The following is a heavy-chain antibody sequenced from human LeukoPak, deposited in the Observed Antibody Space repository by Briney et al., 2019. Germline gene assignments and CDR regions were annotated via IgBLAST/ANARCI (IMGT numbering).Heavy chain of an antibody. CDR3: ARDSPIFAHSPYNSFDS. V-gene: IGHV1-2*02. CDR1: GYTFNAYY. CDR2: INPNNGGT. Sequence: ASVKVSCKASGYTFNAYYIHWVRQAPGQGLEWTGWINPNNGGTNYAQLFQGRVTMTRDTSINTAYLDLSRLKYDDTAVYYCARDSPIFAHSPYNSFDSWGRGTLVTVSS. J-gene: IGHJ5*01. D-gene: IGHD2-21*01.